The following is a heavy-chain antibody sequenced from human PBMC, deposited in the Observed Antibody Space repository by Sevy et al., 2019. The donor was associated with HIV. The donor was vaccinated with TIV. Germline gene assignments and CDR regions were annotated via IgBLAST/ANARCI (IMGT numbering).Heavy chain of an antibody. CDR2: IYHTGKT. V-gene: IGHV4-39*01. Sequence: SETLSLTCTVSGGSIASSTYCWAWILQPPGKGLEWIGSIYHTGKTYYSPSLESRLTISADTSKDQFSLRLTSVAAADTAVYYCARQSQRGKVAVPAQAHFFDYWGQGTLVTVSS. D-gene: IGHD2-21*02. J-gene: IGHJ4*02. CDR1: GGSIASSTYC. CDR3: ARQSQRGKVAVPAQAHFFDY.